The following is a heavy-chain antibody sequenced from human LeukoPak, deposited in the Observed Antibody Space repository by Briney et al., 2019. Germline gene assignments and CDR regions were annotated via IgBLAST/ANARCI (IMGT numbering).Heavy chain of an antibody. Sequence: GGSLRLSCAASGFTFSSYAMSWVRQAPGKGLEWASAISGSGGSTYYADSVKGRFTIFRDNSKNTLYLQMNSLRAEDTAVYYCAKDRRMVRGVVDYWGQGTLVTVSS. V-gene: IGHV3-23*01. CDR3: AKDRRMVRGVVDY. CDR1: GFTFSSYA. CDR2: ISGSGGST. D-gene: IGHD3-10*01. J-gene: IGHJ4*02.